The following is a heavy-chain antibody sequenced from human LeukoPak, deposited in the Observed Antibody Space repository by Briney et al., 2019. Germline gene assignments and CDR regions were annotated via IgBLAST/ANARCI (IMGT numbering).Heavy chain of an antibody. J-gene: IGHJ6*02. V-gene: IGHV4-4*07. CDR3: ARDWGLAPRVPGLYYYGMDV. Sequence: SETLSLTCTVSGASISSYYWTWIRQPAGKGLEWIGRIYTSGSTNYNPSLKSRVTMSVDTSKNQFSLKLSSVTAADTAVYYCARDWGLAPRVPGLYYYGMDVWGQGTTVTVSS. CDR2: IYTSGST. CDR1: GASISSYY. D-gene: IGHD3-16*01.